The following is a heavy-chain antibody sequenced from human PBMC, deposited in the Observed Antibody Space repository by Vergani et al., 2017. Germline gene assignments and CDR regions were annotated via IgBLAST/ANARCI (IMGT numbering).Heavy chain of an antibody. J-gene: IGHJ4*02. CDR2: IYYSGST. Sequence: QVQLQESGPGLVKPSETLSLTCTVSGGSISSYYWSWIRQPPGKGLEWIGYIYYSGSTNYNPSLKSRVTISVDTSKNQFSLKLSSVTAADTAVYYCARSVGSGSYDDYWGQGTLVIVSS. D-gene: IGHD3-10*01. CDR1: GGSISSYY. CDR3: ARSVGSGSYDDY. V-gene: IGHV4-59*01.